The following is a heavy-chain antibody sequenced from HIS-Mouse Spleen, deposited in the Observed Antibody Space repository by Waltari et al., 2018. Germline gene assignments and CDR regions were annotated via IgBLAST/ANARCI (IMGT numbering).Heavy chain of an antibody. J-gene: IGHJ2*01. CDR1: GGSIRCSSYH. CDR2: IYYSGST. CDR3: AREIPYSSSWYDWYFDL. V-gene: IGHV4-39*07. Sequence: QLQLQESGPGLVKPSETLSLTCTVSGGSIRCSSYHCGWIRQPPGKGLEWIGSIYYSGSTYYNPSLKSRVTISVDTSKNQFSLKLSSVTAADTAVYYCAREIPYSSSWYDWYFDLWGRGTLVTVSS. D-gene: IGHD6-13*01.